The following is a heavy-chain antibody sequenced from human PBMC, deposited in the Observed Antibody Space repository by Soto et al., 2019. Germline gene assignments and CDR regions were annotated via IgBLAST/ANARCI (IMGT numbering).Heavy chain of an antibody. CDR1: GGSFRGYY. CDR3: ASRLDCSSTSCYYYYGMDV. CDR2: INHSGST. D-gene: IGHD2-2*01. V-gene: IGHV4-34*01. J-gene: IGHJ6*02. Sequence: PSETLSLTCAVYGGSFRGYYWSWIRQPPGKGLEWIGEINHSGSTNSNPSLKSRVTISVDTSKNQFSLKLSSVTAADTAVYYCASRLDCSSTSCYYYYGMDVWGQGTTVTVS.